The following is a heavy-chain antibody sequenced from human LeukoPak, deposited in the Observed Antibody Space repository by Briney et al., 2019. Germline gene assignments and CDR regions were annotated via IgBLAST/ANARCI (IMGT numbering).Heavy chain of an antibody. D-gene: IGHD3-10*01. CDR1: GFTFSSYG. Sequence: PGRSLRLSCAASGFTFSSYGMHWVRQAPGKGLEWVAVISYDGSNKYYADSVKGRFTISGDNSKNTLYLQMNSLRAEDTAVYYCAKSRESDYYYGMDVWGKGTTVTVSS. V-gene: IGHV3-30*18. CDR3: AKSRESDYYYGMDV. CDR2: ISYDGSNK. J-gene: IGHJ6*04.